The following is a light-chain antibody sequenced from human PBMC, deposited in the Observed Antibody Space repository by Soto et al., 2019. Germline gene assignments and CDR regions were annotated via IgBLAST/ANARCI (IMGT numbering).Light chain of an antibody. CDR2: KPS. J-gene: IGKJ1*01. Sequence: DIPMTQSPSTLSGSVGDRVTITCRASQTISSWLAWYQQNPGKAPKLLIYKPSTLKSGVPSRFSGSGSGTEFTLTISSLQPDDFATYYFQHYNSYAEAFGQGTKVEL. V-gene: IGKV1-5*03. CDR3: QHYNSYAEA. CDR1: QTISSW.